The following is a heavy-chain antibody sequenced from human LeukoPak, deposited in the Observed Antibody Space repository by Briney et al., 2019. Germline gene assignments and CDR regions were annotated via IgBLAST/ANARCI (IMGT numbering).Heavy chain of an antibody. J-gene: IGHJ1*01. CDR3: ARGLTDSSGYYGDFQH. Sequence: SVKVSCKASGGTFSTYAIDWVRQASGQGLEWMGGIIPIFGTANYAQKFQGRVTITADESTSTAYMELSSLRSEDTAVYYCARGLTDSSGYYGDFQHWGQGTLVTVSS. CDR1: GGTFSTYA. CDR2: IIPIFGTA. D-gene: IGHD3-22*01. V-gene: IGHV1-69*13.